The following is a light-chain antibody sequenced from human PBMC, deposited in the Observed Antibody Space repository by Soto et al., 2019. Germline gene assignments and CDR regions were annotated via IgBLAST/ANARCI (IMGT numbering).Light chain of an antibody. Sequence: QSVLTQPASVSGSPGQSITISCTGTSSDVGGYNYVSWYQQHPGKAPKLMIYDVSNRPSGVSNRFSGSKPSNTASLTISGLQAEDEADYYCSSYTSSSVVFGGGTKVTVL. V-gene: IGLV2-14*01. CDR3: SSYTSSSVV. CDR2: DVS. CDR1: SSDVGGYNY. J-gene: IGLJ2*01.